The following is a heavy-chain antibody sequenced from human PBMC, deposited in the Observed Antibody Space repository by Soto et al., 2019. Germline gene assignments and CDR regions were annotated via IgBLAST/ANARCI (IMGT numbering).Heavy chain of an antibody. CDR3: AKVIQEVPNPTNWFDP. Sequence: GGSLRLSCAASGFTFSSYAMSWVRQAPGKGLEWVSAISGSGGSTYYADSVKGRFTISRDNSKNTLYLQMNSLRAEDTAVYYCAKVIQEVPNPTNWFDPWGQGTLVTVSS. D-gene: IGHD2-21*01. CDR2: ISGSGGST. J-gene: IGHJ5*02. V-gene: IGHV3-23*01. CDR1: GFTFSSYA.